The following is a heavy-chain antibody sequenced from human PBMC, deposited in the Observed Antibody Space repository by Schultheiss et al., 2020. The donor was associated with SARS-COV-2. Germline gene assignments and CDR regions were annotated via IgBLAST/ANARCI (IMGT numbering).Heavy chain of an antibody. CDR3: ARELTHPLRWSPGGLDY. Sequence: GGSLRLSCSASGFTFSRFTMHWVRQAPGKGLEYVSAISTDGGSTYYADSVKGRFTISRDNSKNTLYLQMTSLRAEDSAVYFCARELTHPLRWSPGGLDYWGQGTLVTVSS. D-gene: IGHD4-23*01. V-gene: IGHV3-64*04. CDR1: GFTFSRFT. CDR2: ISTDGGST. J-gene: IGHJ4*02.